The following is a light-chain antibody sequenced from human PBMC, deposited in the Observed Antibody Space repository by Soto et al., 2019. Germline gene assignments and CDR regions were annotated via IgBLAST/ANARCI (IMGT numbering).Light chain of an antibody. CDR3: QQYNSYGT. J-gene: IGKJ1*01. Sequence: DIQMTQSPSTLSASVGDRVTITCRASQSIRSWLAWYQPKPGKAPKLLIYKASSLESGVPSRLSGSGSGTEFTLTISSLQPDDFATSYCQQYNSYGTFGQGTKV. CDR1: QSIRSW. CDR2: KAS. V-gene: IGKV1-5*03.